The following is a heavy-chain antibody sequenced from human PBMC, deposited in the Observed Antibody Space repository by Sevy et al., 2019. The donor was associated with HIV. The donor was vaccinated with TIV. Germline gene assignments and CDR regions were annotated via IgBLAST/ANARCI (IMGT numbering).Heavy chain of an antibody. V-gene: IGHV3-23*01. D-gene: IGHD2-8*01. J-gene: IGHJ4*02. CDR2: LSFGCGEI. CDR1: GFTFSKYS. Sequence: GGSLRLSFAAPGFTFSKYSMSWVRQPPGKGLEWVSTLSFGCGEINYADSVKGRFTISRDNSKSSVYLQMNNLRPEDTAVYYCAREGCTKPHDYWGQGTLVTVSS. CDR3: AREGCTKPHDY.